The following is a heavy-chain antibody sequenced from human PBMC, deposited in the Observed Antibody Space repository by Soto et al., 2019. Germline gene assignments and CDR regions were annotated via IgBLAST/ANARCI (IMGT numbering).Heavy chain of an antibody. CDR3: ARLTLYCSGGSCYLGKAFDI. Sequence: ASVKVSCKASGYTFTSYGISWVRQAPGQGLEWMGWISAYNGNTNYAQKLQGRVTMTTDTSTSTAYMELRSLRSDDTAVYYCARLTLYCSGGSCYLGKAFDIWGQGTMVTVSS. CDR1: GYTFTSYG. CDR2: ISAYNGNT. D-gene: IGHD2-15*01. J-gene: IGHJ3*02. V-gene: IGHV1-18*01.